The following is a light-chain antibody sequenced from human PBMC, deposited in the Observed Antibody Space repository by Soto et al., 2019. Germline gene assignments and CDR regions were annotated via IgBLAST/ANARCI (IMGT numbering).Light chain of an antibody. Sequence: EIVLTQSPGTLSLSPGERATLSCRASQNVSSSYLAWYQQKSGQAPRLLIYGASSRATGIPDRFSGSGSGTDFTLTISRLEPEDFAVYYCQQYGSSVTFGQGTRLEIK. CDR1: QNVSSSY. CDR3: QQYGSSVT. V-gene: IGKV3-20*01. J-gene: IGKJ5*01. CDR2: GAS.